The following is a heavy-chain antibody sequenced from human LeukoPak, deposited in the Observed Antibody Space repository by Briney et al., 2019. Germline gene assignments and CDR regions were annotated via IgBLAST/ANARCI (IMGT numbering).Heavy chain of an antibody. D-gene: IGHD2-2*01. Sequence: ASVKVSCKASGYTFTSYYMHWVRQAPGQGLEWMGIINPSGGSTSYAQKFQGRVTMTRDTSTSTVYMELSSLRSEDTAVYYCARDGGIHCSSTSCPVWYSWFDPWGQGTLVTVSS. J-gene: IGHJ5*02. CDR1: GYTFTSYY. CDR2: INPSGGST. V-gene: IGHV1-46*01. CDR3: ARDGGIHCSSTSCPVWYSWFDP.